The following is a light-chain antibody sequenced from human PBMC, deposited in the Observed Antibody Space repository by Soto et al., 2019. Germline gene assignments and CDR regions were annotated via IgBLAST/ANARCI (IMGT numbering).Light chain of an antibody. CDR1: SSDVGGYNY. CDR3: ISYTLNRSYV. Sequence: QSALTQPASVSGSPGQSITISCTGTSSDVGGYNYVSWYQQHPGKAPKLMIYEVSNRPSGVSYRFSGSKSGNTASLTISGLQAEDEADYYCISYTLNRSYVFGSGTKLTVL. J-gene: IGLJ1*01. CDR2: EVS. V-gene: IGLV2-14*01.